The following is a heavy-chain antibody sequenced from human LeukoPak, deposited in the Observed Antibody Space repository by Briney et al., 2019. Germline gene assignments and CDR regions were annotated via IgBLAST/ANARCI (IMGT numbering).Heavy chain of an antibody. D-gene: IGHD3-9*01. CDR1: GGSIITNSYY. CDR2: VYSSGTT. CDR3: AGVRYFSY. V-gene: IGHV4-39*07. Sequence: SETLSLTCTVSGGSIITNSYYWDWVRQPPGQGLEWIGSVYSSGTTYSGATYYNPSLESRVTISVDTSKNQFSLKLSSVTAADTAVYYCAGVRYFSYWGQGTLVTVSS. J-gene: IGHJ4*02.